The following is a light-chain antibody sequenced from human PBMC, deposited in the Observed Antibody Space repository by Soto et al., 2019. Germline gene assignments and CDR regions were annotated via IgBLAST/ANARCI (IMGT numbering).Light chain of an antibody. CDR3: HHYNNFPPYT. CDR2: GAS. CDR1: QTISSD. V-gene: IGKV3D-15*01. Sequence: EIVMTQSPATLSVSPGERATLSCRASQTISSDLAWYQHKPGQTPKLVIFGASNRAAGITARFSGSGSGTEFTLTISSLQSADFAVYYCHHYNNFPPYTFGQGTKLEIK. J-gene: IGKJ2*01.